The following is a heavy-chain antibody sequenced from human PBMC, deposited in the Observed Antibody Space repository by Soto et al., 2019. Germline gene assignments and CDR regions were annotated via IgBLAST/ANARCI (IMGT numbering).Heavy chain of an antibody. CDR2: INHSGST. V-gene: IGHV4-34*01. J-gene: IGHJ3*02. CDR1: GGSFSGYY. CDR3: AHRPVGGAFDI. Sequence: SETLSLTCAVYGGSFSGYYWSWIRQPPGKGLEWIGEINHSGSTNYNPSLKSRVTISVDTSKNQFSLKLSSVTAADTAVYYCAHRPVGGAFDIWGQGTMVTVSS.